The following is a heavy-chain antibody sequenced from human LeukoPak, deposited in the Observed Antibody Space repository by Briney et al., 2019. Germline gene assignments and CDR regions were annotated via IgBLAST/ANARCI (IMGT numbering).Heavy chain of an antibody. V-gene: IGHV4-59*12. J-gene: IGHJ4*02. CDR3: AREARFALPVVGSGDY. Sequence: RTSESLSLTCTASGASISTYYWSWIRQPPGKGLEWIGTMFYDGATKSNPSLSSRVTMSIDTSKNQFSLKLRSVTAADTAVYYCAREARFALPVVGSGDYWGQGTLVTVSS. D-gene: IGHD6-19*01. CDR1: GASISTYY. CDR2: MFYDGAT.